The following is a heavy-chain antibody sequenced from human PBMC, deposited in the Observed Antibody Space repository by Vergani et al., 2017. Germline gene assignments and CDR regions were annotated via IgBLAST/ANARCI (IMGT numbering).Heavy chain of an antibody. Sequence: QVKLQESGPGLVKPSENLSLTCDVSGYSISSGYYWGWIRQPPGKGLEWIGSIYHSGSTYYNTSLKSRVTISVYTDKNQFSLKLSPLTAADTAVYYCARLTNDDVWGTKGYYFDYWGQGTLVTVYS. J-gene: IGHJ4*02. D-gene: IGHD3-16*01. CDR2: IYHSGST. V-gene: IGHV4-38-2*01. CDR1: GYSISSGYY. CDR3: ARLTNDDVWGTKGYYFDY.